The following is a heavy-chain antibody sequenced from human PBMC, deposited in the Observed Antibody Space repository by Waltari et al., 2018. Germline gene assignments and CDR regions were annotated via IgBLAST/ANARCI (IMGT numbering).Heavy chain of an antibody. V-gene: IGHV1-2*02. Sequence: QVQLVQSGAEVKKPGASVKVSCKASGYTFTGYYMHWVRQAPGQGLEWMVWINPNSGGTNYAQKFQGRVTMTRDTSISTSYMELSRLRSDDTAVYYCARGEYSSSRYYYYYGMDVWGQGTTVTVSS. D-gene: IGHD6-6*01. CDR2: INPNSGGT. CDR3: ARGEYSSSRYYYYYGMDV. CDR1: GYTFTGYY. J-gene: IGHJ6*02.